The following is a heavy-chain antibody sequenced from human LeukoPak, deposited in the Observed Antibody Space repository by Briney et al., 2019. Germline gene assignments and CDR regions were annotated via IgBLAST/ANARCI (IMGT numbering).Heavy chain of an antibody. CDR3: ASGLRWFDY. Sequence: PGGSLRLSCAASGFXVSSKYISWVRQAPGKGLEWVSVLYSGGTTYYADSVKGRFTISRDNSKNALYLQMNSLRAEDTAVYCCASGLRWFDYWGQGTLVTVSS. V-gene: IGHV3-53*01. J-gene: IGHJ4*02. D-gene: IGHD4-23*01. CDR1: GFXVSSKY. CDR2: LYSGGTT.